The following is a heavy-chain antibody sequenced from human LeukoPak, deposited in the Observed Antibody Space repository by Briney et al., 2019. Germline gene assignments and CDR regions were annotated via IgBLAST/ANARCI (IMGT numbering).Heavy chain of an antibody. CDR1: GGSISSGSYF. Sequence: SETLSLTCTVSGGSISSGSYFWSWIRQPAGKGLEWIGRIHTSGSTNYNPSLKSRVTISVDRSKNQFSLKLSSVTAADTAVYYCARVGGYYYNWFDPWGQGTLVTVSS. CDR3: ARVGGYYYNWFDP. CDR2: IHTSGST. V-gene: IGHV4-61*02. D-gene: IGHD3-22*01. J-gene: IGHJ5*02.